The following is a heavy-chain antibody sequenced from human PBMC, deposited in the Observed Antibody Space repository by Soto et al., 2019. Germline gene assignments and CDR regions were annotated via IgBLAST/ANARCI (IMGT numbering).Heavy chain of an antibody. CDR1: GFSFRDYW. J-gene: IGHJ5*02. Sequence: EVQLVESGGGLVQTGGSLRLSCAVSGFSFRDYWMSWVRQAPGKGLEWVANIKQDESDKYYLDSVKGRFAISRDNAKNALYLQMSSLRVEDTAVYYCAAYCYTMTCTHFHGYSWGQGPQVTVSS. V-gene: IGHV3-7*03. D-gene: IGHD3-16*02. CDR3: AAYCYTMTCTHFHGYS. CDR2: IKQDESDK.